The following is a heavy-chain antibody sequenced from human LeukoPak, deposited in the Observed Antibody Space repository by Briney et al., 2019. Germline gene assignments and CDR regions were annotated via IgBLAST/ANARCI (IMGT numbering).Heavy chain of an antibody. V-gene: IGHV3-30*04. D-gene: IGHD2-2*01. CDR1: GFTFGDYA. CDR3: ARVMGRYCSSTSCYVDY. J-gene: IGHJ4*02. Sequence: GGSLRLSCTASGFTFGDYAMHWVRQAPGKGLEWVAVISYDGSNKYYADSVKGRFTISRDNSKNTLYLQMNSLRAEDTAVYYCARVMGRYCSSTSCYVDYWGQGTLVTVSS. CDR2: ISYDGSNK.